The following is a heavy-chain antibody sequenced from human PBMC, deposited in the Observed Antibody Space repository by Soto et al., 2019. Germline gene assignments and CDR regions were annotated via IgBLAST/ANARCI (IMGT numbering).Heavy chain of an antibody. J-gene: IGHJ6*02. CDR2: IWYDGSKK. CDR1: GFTFSSFG. D-gene: IGHD3-3*01. Sequence: GGSLRLSCAASGFTFSSFGMHWVRQAPGKGLEWVSLIWYDGSKKSYGDSVKGRFTSSRDNTRNTVYLQMNSLRADDTAVYYCARDASYYSLWSGYYPSRNGMDVWGQGTTVTVSS. V-gene: IGHV3-33*01. CDR3: ARDASYYSLWSGYYPSRNGMDV.